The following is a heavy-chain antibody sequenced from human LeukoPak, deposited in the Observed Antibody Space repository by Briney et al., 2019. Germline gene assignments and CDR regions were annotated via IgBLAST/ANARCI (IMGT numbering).Heavy chain of an antibody. Sequence: GGSLRLSCAASGFTVSTNHMSWVRQAPGKGLEWVAVIYNGDSTHYADSVRGRFTISRDNSKNTLYLQMNSLRAEDTAVYYCAKDQQWLVQGTDYWGQGTLVTVSS. J-gene: IGHJ4*02. CDR2: IYNGDST. V-gene: IGHV3-66*01. CDR1: GFTVSTNH. CDR3: AKDQQWLVQGTDY. D-gene: IGHD6-19*01.